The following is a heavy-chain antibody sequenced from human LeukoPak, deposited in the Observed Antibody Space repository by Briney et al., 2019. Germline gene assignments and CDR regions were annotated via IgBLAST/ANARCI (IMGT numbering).Heavy chain of an antibody. CDR2: ISGSGGST. V-gene: IGHV3-23*01. CDR3: AKDLFRFTLTVVVTATDSQGYAFDI. CDR1: GFTFSTYA. Sequence: GGSLRLSCAAPGFTFSTYAMSWVRQAPGKGLEWVSGISGSGGSTYYADSVKGRFTISRDYSKNTLYLQMNSLRAEDTAVYYCAKDLFRFTLTVVVTATDSQGYAFDIWGQGTMVTVSS. D-gene: IGHD2-21*02. J-gene: IGHJ3*02.